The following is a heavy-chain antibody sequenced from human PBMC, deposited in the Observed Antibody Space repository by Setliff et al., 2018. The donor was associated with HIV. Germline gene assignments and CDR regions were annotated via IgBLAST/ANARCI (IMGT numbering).Heavy chain of an antibody. Sequence: SETLSLTCTVSGGSISSSSYYWNWIRQPAGKGLEWLGRIHSNGNTNFNPSLKSRINMSVDMSKNQVSMKLTSVTAADTALYYCARGRKAVGDWFDPWGQGIQVTVSS. D-gene: IGHD1-26*01. CDR1: GGSISSSSYY. CDR2: IHSNGNT. CDR3: ARGRKAVGDWFDP. V-gene: IGHV4-61*02. J-gene: IGHJ5*02.